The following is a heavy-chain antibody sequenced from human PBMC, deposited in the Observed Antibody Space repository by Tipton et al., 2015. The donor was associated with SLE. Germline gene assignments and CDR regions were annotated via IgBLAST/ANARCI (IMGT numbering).Heavy chain of an antibody. D-gene: IGHD6-6*01. CDR1: NGSISRSRSY. V-gene: IGHV4-39*07. J-gene: IGHJ4*02. Sequence: PTCIVSNGSISRSRSYWGWIRQPPGKGLGWIGEINHSGSTNYNPTLKSRVTISVDTSKNQFSLKLSSVTAADTAVYYCAREMEYSSSSGGFDYWGQGTLVTVSS. CDR2: INHSGST. CDR3: AREMEYSSSSGGFDY.